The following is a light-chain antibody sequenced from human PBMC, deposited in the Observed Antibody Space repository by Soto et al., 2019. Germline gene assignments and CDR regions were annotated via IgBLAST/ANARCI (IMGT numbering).Light chain of an antibody. V-gene: IGKV3-20*01. CDR3: QQYGSLPIT. Sequence: EIVLTQSPGTLSLAPGERATLSCRASQSVSSNSLAWYQQKPGQAPRLLIHGASSRATGIPDRFSGSGSGTDFTLTISRLEPEDFAVYYCQQYGSLPITFGQGTRLEIK. CDR2: GAS. CDR1: QSVSSNS. J-gene: IGKJ5*01.